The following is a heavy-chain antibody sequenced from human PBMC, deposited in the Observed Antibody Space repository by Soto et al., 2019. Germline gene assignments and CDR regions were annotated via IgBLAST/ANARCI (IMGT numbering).Heavy chain of an antibody. CDR2: IYSSENT. CDR1: GDSVSTNSYS. D-gene: IGHD3-9*01. Sequence: SETLSLTCTVSGDSVSTNSYSWGWILHSPGKGLEWIGTIYSSENTYYNPSLLSRVTISVDTSKNEFSLKLSSVTAADTAVYYCAPTSVRYFDWPKPGGYYYYGMDVRGQGTTVTVS. CDR3: APTSVRYFDWPKPGGYYYYGMDV. J-gene: IGHJ6*02. V-gene: IGHV4-39*01.